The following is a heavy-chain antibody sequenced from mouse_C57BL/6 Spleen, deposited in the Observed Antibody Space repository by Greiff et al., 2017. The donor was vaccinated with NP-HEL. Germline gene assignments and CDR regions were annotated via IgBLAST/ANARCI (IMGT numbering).Heavy chain of an antibody. V-gene: IGHV1-63*01. Sequence: QVQLKQSGAELVRPGTSVKMSCKASGYTFTNYWIGWAKQRPGHGLEWIGDIYPGGGYTNYNEKFKGKATLTADKSSSTAYMQFSSLTSEDSAIYYCARMGSPRYFDVWGTGTTVTVSS. CDR2: IYPGGGYT. D-gene: IGHD1-1*01. CDR1: GYTFTNYW. J-gene: IGHJ1*03. CDR3: ARMGSPRYFDV.